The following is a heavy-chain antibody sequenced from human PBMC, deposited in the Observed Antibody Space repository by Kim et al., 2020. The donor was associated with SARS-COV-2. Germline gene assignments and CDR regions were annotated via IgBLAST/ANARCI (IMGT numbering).Heavy chain of an antibody. CDR3: ARDHVWNDDGVYYGMDV. CDR1: GGTFSSYT. D-gene: IGHD1-1*01. CDR2: IIPILGIA. V-gene: IGHV1-69*04. Sequence: SVKVSCKASGGTFSSYTISWVRQAPGQGLEWMGRIIPILGIANYAQKFQGRVTITADKSTSTAYMELSSLRSEDTAVYYCARDHVWNDDGVYYGMDVWGQGTTVTVSS. J-gene: IGHJ6*02.